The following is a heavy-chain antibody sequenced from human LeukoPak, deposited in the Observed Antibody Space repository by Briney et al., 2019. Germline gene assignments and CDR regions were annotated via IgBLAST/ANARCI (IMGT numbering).Heavy chain of an antibody. Sequence: PSETLSLTCTVSGGSVSSGSYYWSWIRQPPGKGLEWIGYIYYSGSTNYNPSLKSRVTISVDTSKNQFSLKLSSVTAADTAVYYCAGVLYSCSGIDPWGQGTLVTVSS. CDR2: IYYSGST. D-gene: IGHD6-6*01. CDR1: GGSVSSGSYY. V-gene: IGHV4-61*01. J-gene: IGHJ5*02. CDR3: AGVLYSCSGIDP.